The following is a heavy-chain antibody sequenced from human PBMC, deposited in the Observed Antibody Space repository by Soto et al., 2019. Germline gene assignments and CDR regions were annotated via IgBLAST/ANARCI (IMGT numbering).Heavy chain of an antibody. CDR3: ARSLRDRNYYYGMAV. V-gene: IGHV1-69*01. CDR1: GGTFSKYA. Sequence: QVQLVQSGAEMQQPGASVRVSCKASGGTFSKYAFSWVRQAPGQGLEWLGGTIPMFGTPNYAQKFQGRVAISADASTATVYMELSSLRSEHTAVSFCARSLRDRNYYYGMAVWGQGTTVTVSS. J-gene: IGHJ6*02. CDR2: TIPMFGTP. D-gene: IGHD3-22*01.